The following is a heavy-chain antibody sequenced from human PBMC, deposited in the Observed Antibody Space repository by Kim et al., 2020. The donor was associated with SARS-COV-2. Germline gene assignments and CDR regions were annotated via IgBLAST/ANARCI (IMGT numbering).Heavy chain of an antibody. CDR3: AKKIESGWFRGRAFDI. V-gene: IGHV4-39*01. CDR2: IYYSGST. J-gene: IGHJ3*02. D-gene: IGHD6-19*01. Sequence: SETLSLTCTVSGGSISSSSYYWGWIRQPPGKGLEWIGSIYYSGSTYYNPSLKSRVTISVDTSKNQFSLKLSSVTAADTAVYYCAKKIESGWFRGRAFDIWGQGTMVTVSS. CDR1: GGSISSSSYY.